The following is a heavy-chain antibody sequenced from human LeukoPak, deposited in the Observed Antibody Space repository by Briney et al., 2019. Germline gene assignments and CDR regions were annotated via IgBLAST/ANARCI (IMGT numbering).Heavy chain of an antibody. Sequence: KPSETLSLTCAVHGESFSGYFWSWIRQVPGKGLEWIGEIDHRGSSNYNPPLKSRATISVDTSKKHFSLSLTSVTAADTAVYYCATRSSTLAAARCFDDWGQGTVVTVSS. CDR3: ATRSSTLAAARCFDD. CDR1: GESFSGYF. V-gene: IGHV4-34*01. J-gene: IGHJ4*03. D-gene: IGHD6-6*01. CDR2: IDHRGSS.